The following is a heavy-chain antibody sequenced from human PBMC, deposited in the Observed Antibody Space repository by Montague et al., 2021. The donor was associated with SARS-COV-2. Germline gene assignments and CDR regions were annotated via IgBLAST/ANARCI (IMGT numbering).Heavy chain of an antibody. J-gene: IGHJ3*02. CDR3: ARGALFYDSSGYYSDAFDI. CDR2: IYTSGST. Sequence: SETLSLTCTVSGGSISSYYWNWIRQSAGKGLEWIGRIYTSGSTNXDPSLKSRVTMSVDTSKNQFSLKLSSVTAADTAVYYCARGALFYDSSGYYSDAFDIWGQGTWSPSLQ. CDR1: GGSISSYY. D-gene: IGHD3-22*01. V-gene: IGHV4-4*07.